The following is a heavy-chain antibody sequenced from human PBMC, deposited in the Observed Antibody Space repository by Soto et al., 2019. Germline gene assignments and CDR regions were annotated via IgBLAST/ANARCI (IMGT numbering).Heavy chain of an antibody. CDR2: IYHSGST. D-gene: IGHD4-17*01. CDR3: AIHGGLRLHYYGMDV. J-gene: IGHJ6*02. V-gene: IGHV4-4*02. Sequence: QVQLQESGPGLVKPSGTLSLTCAVSGGSISSSNWWSWVRQPPGKGLEWIGEIYHSGSTNYNPSLKSRVTIPVDKSKTQFPLTLSSVPAADTAVYYCAIHGGLRLHYYGMDVWGQGTTVTVSS. CDR1: GGSISSSNW.